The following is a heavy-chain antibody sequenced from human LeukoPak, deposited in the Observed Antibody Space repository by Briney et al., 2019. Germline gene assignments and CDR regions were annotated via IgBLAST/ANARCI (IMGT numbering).Heavy chain of an antibody. CDR1: GGSISSGSYY. Sequence: PSETLSLTCTVSGGSISSGSYYWSWIRQPPGKGLEWIGEINHSGSTNYNPSLKSRVTISVDTSKNQFSLKLSSVTAADTAVYYCARGYQSNWFDPWGRGTLVTVSS. CDR2: INHSGST. V-gene: IGHV4-39*07. J-gene: IGHJ5*02. D-gene: IGHD2-2*01. CDR3: ARGYQSNWFDP.